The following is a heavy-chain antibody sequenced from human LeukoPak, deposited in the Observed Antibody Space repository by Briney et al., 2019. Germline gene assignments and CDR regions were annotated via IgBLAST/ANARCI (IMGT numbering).Heavy chain of an antibody. CDR2: MYYRGNT. CDR1: GGSISSITYY. V-gene: IGHV4-39*07. Sequence: SETLSLTCTVSGGSISSITYYWGWIRQPPGKGLEWVGHMYYRGNTFYNPSLKSRLTISVDTSKNQFSLKLSSVTAADTAVYYCARHLYYYYMDVWGKGTTVTVSS. CDR3: ARHLYYYYMDV. J-gene: IGHJ6*03.